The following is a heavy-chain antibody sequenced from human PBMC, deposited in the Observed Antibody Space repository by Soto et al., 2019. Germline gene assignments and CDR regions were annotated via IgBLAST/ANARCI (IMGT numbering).Heavy chain of an antibody. CDR2: IYYSGST. J-gene: IGHJ5*02. Sequence: QVQLQESGPGLVKPSQTLSLTCTVSGGSISSGGYYWSWIRQHPGKGLEWIGYIYYSGSTYYNPSLKSRVTISVDTSKNQFSLKLSSVTAADTAVYYCARENSHYDSSGYLYLYPNNWFDPWGQGTLVTVSS. D-gene: IGHD3-22*01. V-gene: IGHV4-31*03. CDR3: ARENSHYDSSGYLYLYPNNWFDP. CDR1: GGSISSGGYY.